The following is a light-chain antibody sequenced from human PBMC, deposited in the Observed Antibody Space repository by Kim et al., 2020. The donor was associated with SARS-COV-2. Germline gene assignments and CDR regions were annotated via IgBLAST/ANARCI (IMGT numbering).Light chain of an antibody. CDR3: SSYTSSSTLV. Sequence: GQSIPISCTGTRSDVGGYNYVSWYQQHPGKAPKLMIYDVSNRPSGVSNRFSGSKSGNTASLTISGLQAEDEADYYCSSYTSSSTLVFGGGTQLTVL. CDR1: RSDVGGYNY. CDR2: DVS. V-gene: IGLV2-14*03. J-gene: IGLJ2*01.